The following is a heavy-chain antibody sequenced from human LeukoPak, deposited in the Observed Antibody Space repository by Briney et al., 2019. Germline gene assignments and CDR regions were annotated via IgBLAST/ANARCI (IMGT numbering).Heavy chain of an antibody. CDR3: AMDSSWLPLKFDY. Sequence: PGGSLRLSCAASGFTFRNYAMSWVRQAPGKGLEWVSGISGSGVSSYYADSVKGRFTISRDNSKNTLYLQMNSLRAEDTAVYYCAMDSSWLPLKFDYWGQGTLVTVST. J-gene: IGHJ4*02. CDR1: GFTFRNYA. D-gene: IGHD5-24*01. CDR2: ISGSGVSS. V-gene: IGHV3-23*01.